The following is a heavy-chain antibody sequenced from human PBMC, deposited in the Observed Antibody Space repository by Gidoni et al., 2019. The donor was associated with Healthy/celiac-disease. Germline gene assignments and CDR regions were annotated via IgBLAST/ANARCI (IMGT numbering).Heavy chain of an antibody. Sequence: QVQLVESGGGVVQPGRSLRLSRAASCFTFSSSGRHWVRQAPGKGLEWVAVISYDGSNKYYADSVKGRFTISRDNSKNTLYLQMNSLRAEDTAVYYCAKEGVVVAAKANNWYFDLWGRGTLVTVSS. D-gene: IGHD2-15*01. CDR1: CFTFSSSG. V-gene: IGHV3-30*18. CDR2: ISYDGSNK. CDR3: AKEGVVVAAKANNWYFDL. J-gene: IGHJ2*01.